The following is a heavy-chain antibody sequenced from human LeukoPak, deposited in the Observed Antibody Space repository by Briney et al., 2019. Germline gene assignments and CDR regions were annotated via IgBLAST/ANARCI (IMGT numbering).Heavy chain of an antibody. V-gene: IGHV1-18*04. CDR1: GYTFTSYG. J-gene: IGHJ4*02. CDR2: ISAYNGNT. D-gene: IGHD5-18*01. Sequence: ASVKVSCKASGYTFTSYGISWVRQAPGQGLEWMGWISAYNGNTNYAQKLQGRVTMTTDTSTSTAYMELRSLRSDDTAVYSCARGRRGYSYGYCDYWGQGTLVTVSS. CDR3: ARGRRGYSYGYCDY.